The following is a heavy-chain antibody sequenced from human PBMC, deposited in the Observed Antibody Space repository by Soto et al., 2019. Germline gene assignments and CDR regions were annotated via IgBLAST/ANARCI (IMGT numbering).Heavy chain of an antibody. J-gene: IGHJ6*02. CDR1: GFTFSSYS. CDR3: ARAGVMVRGVNYYYYGMDV. V-gene: IGHV3-21*01. D-gene: IGHD3-10*01. CDR2: ISSSSSYI. Sequence: GGSLRLSCAASGFTFSSYSMNWVRQAPGKGLEWVSSISSSSSYIYYADSVKGRFTISRDNAKNSLYLQMNSLRAEDTAVYYCARAGVMVRGVNYYYYGMDVWGQGTTVTVSS.